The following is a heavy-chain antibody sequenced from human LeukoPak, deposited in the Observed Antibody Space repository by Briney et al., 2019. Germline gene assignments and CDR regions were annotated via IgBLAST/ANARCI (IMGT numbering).Heavy chain of an antibody. V-gene: IGHV4-31*03. Sequence: SETLSLSCTVSGGSISSGDYYWSWIPQHPGQGLEWIVYIYYGGNTYYNPSLESRVTISLDTSKNKFSLKLSSVAAADTAIYYCASGGALVATLAYWGQGILVTVSS. CDR1: GGSISSGDYY. CDR2: IYYGGNT. D-gene: IGHD5-12*01. CDR3: ASGGALVATLAY. J-gene: IGHJ4*02.